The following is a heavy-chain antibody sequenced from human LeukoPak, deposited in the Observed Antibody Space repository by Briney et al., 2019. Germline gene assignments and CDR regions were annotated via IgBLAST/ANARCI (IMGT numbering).Heavy chain of an antibody. CDR3: AKDDSYYDSSGYSSSYQDFDY. J-gene: IGHJ4*02. Sequence: GGSMRLSCAASGFTFSSYGMSWVRQAPGKGLEWVSAISGSGGSTYYADSVKGRFTISRDNSKNTLYLQMNSLRAEDTAVYYCAKDDSYYDSSGYSSSYQDFDYWGQGTLVTVSS. V-gene: IGHV3-23*01. CDR1: GFTFSSYG. CDR2: ISGSGGST. D-gene: IGHD3-22*01.